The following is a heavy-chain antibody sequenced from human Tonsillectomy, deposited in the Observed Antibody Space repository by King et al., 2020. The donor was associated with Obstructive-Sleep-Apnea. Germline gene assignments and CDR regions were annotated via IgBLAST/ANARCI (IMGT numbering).Heavy chain of an antibody. CDR3: ARATYYYGSGSYYGFDY. CDR1: GGSISSGGYY. J-gene: IGHJ4*02. CDR2: IYYSGST. D-gene: IGHD3-10*01. Sequence: QLQESGPGLVKPSQTLSLTCTVSGGSISSGGYYWSWIRQHPGKGLEWIGYIYYSGSTYYNPSLKSRVTISVDASKNQFSLKLSSVTAADTAVYYCARATYYYGSGSYYGFDYWGQGTLVTVSS. V-gene: IGHV4-31*03.